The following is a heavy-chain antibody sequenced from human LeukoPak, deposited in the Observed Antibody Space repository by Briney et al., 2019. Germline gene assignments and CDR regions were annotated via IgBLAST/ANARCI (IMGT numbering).Heavy chain of an antibody. CDR1: GYTFTGVY. CDR3: ARGGDDSGLYFAY. Sequence: GASVKVSCKSSGYTFTGVYIHWVRQAPAQGLEWMGWINPQSGTSKYAQKFRGRVTMTTDVSSSTAYMEVTSLTFDDTAVYYCARGGDDSGLYFAYWGQGTLVTVSS. D-gene: IGHD3-22*01. V-gene: IGHV1-2*02. CDR2: INPQSGTS. J-gene: IGHJ4*02.